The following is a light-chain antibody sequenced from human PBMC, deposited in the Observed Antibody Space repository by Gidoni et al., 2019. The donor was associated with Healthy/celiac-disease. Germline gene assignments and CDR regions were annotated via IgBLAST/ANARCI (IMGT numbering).Light chain of an antibody. Sequence: DIQITQSPSTLSASLGDRVTITCRASQSISSWLAWYQQKPGKAPKLLIYKASSLASGVPSRFSGSGSGKEFTLTISSLQPDDFATYYCQQYNSYEYTFGQGTKLEIK. CDR3: QQYNSYEYT. CDR1: QSISSW. CDR2: KAS. V-gene: IGKV1-5*03. J-gene: IGKJ2*01.